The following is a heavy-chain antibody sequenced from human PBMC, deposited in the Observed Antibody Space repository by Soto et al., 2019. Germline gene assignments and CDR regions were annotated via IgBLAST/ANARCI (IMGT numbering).Heavy chain of an antibody. J-gene: IGHJ6*02. CDR1: GFTLSSYA. CDR2: ISGSGGST. Sequence: GGSLRLSCAASGFTLSSYAMSWVRQAPGKGLEWVSAISGSGGSTYYADSVKGRFTISRDNSKNTLYLQMNSLRAEDTALYYCAKGRSYYYYYGVDVWGQGTTVTVSS. V-gene: IGHV3-23*01. CDR3: AKGRSYYYYYGVDV.